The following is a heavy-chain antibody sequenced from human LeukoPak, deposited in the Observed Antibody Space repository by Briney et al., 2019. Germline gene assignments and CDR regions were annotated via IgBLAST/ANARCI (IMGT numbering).Heavy chain of an antibody. CDR1: GYTFTKYG. CDR2: ISPYNGNT. D-gene: IGHD3-10*01. V-gene: IGHV1-18*01. J-gene: IGHJ6*03. Sequence: EASVKVSCKASGYTFTKYGINWVRQAPGQGLEWMGWISPYNGNTKYAQNLQGRVTMTTDTSTSTAYMELRSLRSDDTAVYYCARVGEMVRGVILWSSDYYYYYMDVWGKGTTVTISS. CDR3: ARVGEMVRGVILWSSDYYYYYMDV.